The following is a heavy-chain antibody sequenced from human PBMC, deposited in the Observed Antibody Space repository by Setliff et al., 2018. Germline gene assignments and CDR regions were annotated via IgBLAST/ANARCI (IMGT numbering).Heavy chain of an antibody. CDR3: TTWNGRYSEY. Sequence: GGSLRLSCVGSGYTFSTYSMVWVRQAPGKGLQWVSAISSDGSRTYYGDSVKGRFTISRDNSKNTLYLQMGGLRAEDMAVYYCTTWNGRYSEYWGQGTLVTVSS. D-gene: IGHD1-26*01. CDR2: ISSDGSRT. V-gene: IGHV3-64*02. CDR1: GYTFSTYS. J-gene: IGHJ4*02.